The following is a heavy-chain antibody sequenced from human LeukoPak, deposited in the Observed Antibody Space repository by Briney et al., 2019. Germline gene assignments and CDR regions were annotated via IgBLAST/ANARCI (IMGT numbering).Heavy chain of an antibody. J-gene: IGHJ5*02. V-gene: IGHV1-46*01. CDR2: INPSGGST. Sequence: ASVKVSCKASGYTSTSYYMHWVRQAPGQGLEWMGIINPSGGSTSYAQKFQGRVTMTRDTSTSTVYMELSSLRSEDTAVYYCAAEMEMLRFSSYNWFDPWGQGTLVTVSS. D-gene: IGHD3-3*01. CDR3: AAEMEMLRFSSYNWFDP. CDR1: GYTSTSYY.